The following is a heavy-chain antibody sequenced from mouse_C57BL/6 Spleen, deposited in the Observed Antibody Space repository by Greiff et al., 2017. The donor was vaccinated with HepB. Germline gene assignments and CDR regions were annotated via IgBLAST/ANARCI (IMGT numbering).Heavy chain of an antibody. J-gene: IGHJ2*01. D-gene: IGHD1-1*01. CDR3: ARCPLSGSSYGYFDY. CDR2: INPSTGGT. CDR1: GYSFTGYY. V-gene: IGHV1-42*01. Sequence: EVQLQQSGPELVKPGASVKISCKASGYSFTGYYMNWVKQSPEKSLEWIGEINPSTGGTTYNQKFKAKATLTVDKSSSTAYMQLKSLTSEDSAVYYCARCPLSGSSYGYFDYWGQGTTLTVSS.